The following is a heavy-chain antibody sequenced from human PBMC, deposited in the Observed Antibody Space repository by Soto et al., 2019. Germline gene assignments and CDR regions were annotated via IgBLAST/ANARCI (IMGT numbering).Heavy chain of an antibody. CDR1: GFTVSSNY. V-gene: IGHV3-66*01. D-gene: IGHD6-6*01. CDR2: IYSGGST. J-gene: IGHJ3*02. Sequence: GGSLRLSCAASGFTVSSNYMSWVRQAPGKGLEWVSVIYSGGSTYYADSVKGRFTISRDNSKNTLYLQMNSLRAEDTAVYYCARDSGGIAARDAFDIWGQGTMVTVSS. CDR3: ARDSGGIAARDAFDI.